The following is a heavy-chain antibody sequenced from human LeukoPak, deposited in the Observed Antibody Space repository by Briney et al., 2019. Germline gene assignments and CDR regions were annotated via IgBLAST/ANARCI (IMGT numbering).Heavy chain of an antibody. CDR2: ISYDGNNK. CDR1: GFTFSTYP. D-gene: IGHD3-3*01. CDR3: ARDWYYDFWSGHYF. V-gene: IGHV3-30-3*01. Sequence: PGTSLRPSCEASGFTFSTYPLHWVRQAPGKGLDWVAFISYDGNNKNYAESVKGRFIISRDNSKNTLYLQMNSLRTEDTAVYYCARDWYYDFWSGHYFWGQGALVTVSS. J-gene: IGHJ4*02.